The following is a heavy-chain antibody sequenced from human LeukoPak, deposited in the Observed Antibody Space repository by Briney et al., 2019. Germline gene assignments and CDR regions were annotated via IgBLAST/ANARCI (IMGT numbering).Heavy chain of an antibody. CDR2: INSDGSST. CDR3: ARRGAYYDSSGHTPRPAFDI. CDR1: GFTFSSYW. D-gene: IGHD3-22*01. J-gene: IGHJ3*02. V-gene: IGHV3-74*01. Sequence: GGSLRLSRAASGFTFSSYWMHWVRQAPGKGLVWVSRINSDGSSTSYADSVKGRFTISRDNAKNTLYLQMNSLRAEDTAVYYCARRGAYYDSSGHTPRPAFDIWGQGTMVTVSS.